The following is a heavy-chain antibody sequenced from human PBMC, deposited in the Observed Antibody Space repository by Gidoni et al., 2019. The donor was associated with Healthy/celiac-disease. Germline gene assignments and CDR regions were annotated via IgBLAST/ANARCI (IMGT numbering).Heavy chain of an antibody. D-gene: IGHD1-1*01. J-gene: IGHJ4*02. CDR2: IDHSEST. V-gene: IGHV4-34*01. CDR3: ARGRYSRPGYYFDY. Sequence: QVQLQQWGAGLLKPSETLSLTCAVYGVSFSGYYWSWIRQPPGKGLEWIGEIDHSESTNYNPSLKSRVTISVDTSKNQFSLKLSSVTAADTAVYYCARGRYSRPGYYFDYWGQGTLVTVSS. CDR1: GVSFSGYY.